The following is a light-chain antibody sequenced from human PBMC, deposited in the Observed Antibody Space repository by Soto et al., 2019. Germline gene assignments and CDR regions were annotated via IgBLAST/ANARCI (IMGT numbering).Light chain of an antibody. Sequence: SYELTQPASVSVAPGTTARITCGGDTIGSKSVHWYQQRPGQAPVLVIYYDSDRPSGIPERFSGSNSGNTATLTLSRVEAGDEADYYCQVWDSSSDHLVFGGGTQLTVL. CDR2: YDS. CDR3: QVWDSSSDHLV. CDR1: TIGSKS. J-gene: IGLJ2*01. V-gene: IGLV3-21*01.